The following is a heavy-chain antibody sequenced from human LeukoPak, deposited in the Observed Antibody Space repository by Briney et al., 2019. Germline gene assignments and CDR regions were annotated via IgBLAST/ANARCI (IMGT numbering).Heavy chain of an antibody. CDR3: ARDINYDSSGNFDY. CDR2: IWYDGSNK. D-gene: IGHD3-22*01. Sequence: GGSLRLSCAASGFTFYSFGMHRVRPGPGQGLEGGAVIWYDGSNKYYADSVKGRFTISRDNSKNTLYLQMNSLRAEDTAVYYCARDINYDSSGNFDYWGQGTLVTVSS. J-gene: IGHJ4*02. CDR1: GFTFYSFG. V-gene: IGHV3-33*01.